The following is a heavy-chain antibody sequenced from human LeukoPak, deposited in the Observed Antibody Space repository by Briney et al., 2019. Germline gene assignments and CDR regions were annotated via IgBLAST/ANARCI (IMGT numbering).Heavy chain of an antibody. V-gene: IGHV4-34*01. D-gene: IGHD3-22*01. J-gene: IGHJ4*02. Sequence: SETLSLTCAVYGGSFSGYYWSWIRQPPGKGLEWIGEINHSGSTNYNPSLKSRVTTSVDTSKNQFSLKLSSVTAADTAVYYCARGVTMIVSPYYFDYWGQGTLVTVSS. CDR3: ARGVTMIVSPYYFDY. CDR1: GGSFSGYY. CDR2: INHSGST.